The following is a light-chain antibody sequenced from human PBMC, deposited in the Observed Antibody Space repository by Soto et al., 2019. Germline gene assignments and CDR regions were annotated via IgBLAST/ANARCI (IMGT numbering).Light chain of an antibody. CDR2: GAS. CDR1: QSVNIY. J-gene: IGKJ4*01. CDR3: HQRSKWPLT. Sequence: EIVMTQSPATLSVSPGERATLSCRASQSVNIYLAWYQQKPGQAPRLLIFGASSRATGIPARFSGSGSGTDFTLTISSLDPEDFAVYYCHQRSKWPLTFGGGTKVDIK. V-gene: IGKV3-11*01.